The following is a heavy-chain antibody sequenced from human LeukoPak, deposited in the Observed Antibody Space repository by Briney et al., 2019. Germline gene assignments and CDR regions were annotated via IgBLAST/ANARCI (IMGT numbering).Heavy chain of an antibody. J-gene: IGHJ4*02. V-gene: IGHV3-23*01. CDR1: GFTFSSYA. CDR2: ITVSGRST. D-gene: IGHD7-27*01. Sequence: PGGSVTLSCAASGFTFSSYAMSWVRQAPGKGLEWVSTITVSGRSTYYADSVKGRFTISRDNSKNTLDLQMNSLRAEDTAVYYCAKANWGSGYWGQGTLVTVSS. CDR3: AKANWGSGY.